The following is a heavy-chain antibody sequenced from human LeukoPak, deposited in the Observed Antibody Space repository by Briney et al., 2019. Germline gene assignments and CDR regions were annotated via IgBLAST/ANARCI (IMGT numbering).Heavy chain of an antibody. CDR1: GGSFSGYY. V-gene: IGHV4-34*01. D-gene: IGHD6-19*01. CDR2: TNHSGST. CDR3: ARGPQIISDSIAVAGTIDY. J-gene: IGHJ4*02. Sequence: RASETLSLTCAVYGGSFSGYYWSWIRQPPGKGLEWIGETNHSGSTNYNPSLKSRVTISVDTSKNQFSLKLSSVTAADTAVYYCARGPQIISDSIAVAGTIDYWGQGTLVTVSS.